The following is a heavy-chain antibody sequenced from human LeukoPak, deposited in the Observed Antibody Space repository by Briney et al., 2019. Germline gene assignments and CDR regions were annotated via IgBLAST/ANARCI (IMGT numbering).Heavy chain of an antibody. V-gene: IGHV6-1*01. CDR2: TYYRSKWYN. J-gene: IGHJ6*02. CDR3: ARSPQKKYGMDV. CDR1: GDSVSTNSAA. Sequence: SQTLSLTFAISGDSVSTNSAAWNWIRQSPSRGLEWLGRTYYRSKWYNDYAVSVKRRININPDTSKNQFSLQLNSVTPEDTAVYYCARSPQKKYGMDVWGQGTTVTVSS.